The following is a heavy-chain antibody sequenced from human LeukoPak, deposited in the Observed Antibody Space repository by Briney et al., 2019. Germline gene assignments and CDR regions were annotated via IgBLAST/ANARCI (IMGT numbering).Heavy chain of an antibody. CDR2: IFSGGST. CDR1: GFTVSGNY. V-gene: IGHV3-53*01. J-gene: IGHJ4*02. D-gene: IGHD3-9*01. CDR3: ARDDMTGNLDY. Sequence: GGSLRLSCAASGFTVSGNYMSWVRQAPGKGLEWVSVIFSGGSTYYADSVKGRFTISRDNSENTLYLQMNSLRVEDTAVYYCARDDMTGNLDYWGQGTLVTVSS.